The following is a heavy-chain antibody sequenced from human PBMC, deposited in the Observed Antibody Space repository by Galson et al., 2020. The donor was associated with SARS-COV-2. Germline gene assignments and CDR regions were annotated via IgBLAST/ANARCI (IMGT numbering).Heavy chain of an antibody. CDR1: GYTFTSYD. V-gene: IGHV1-8*01. CDR2: MNPNSGNT. CDR3: ARGRVRGSGDCILSYYYMDV. D-gene: IGHD2-21*02. J-gene: IGHJ6*03. Sequence: ASVKVSCKASGYTFTSYDINWLRQATGQGLEWMGWMNPNSGNTGYAQKFQGRVTMTRNTSISTAYMELSSLRSEDTAVYYCARGRVRGSGDCILSYYYMDVWGKGTTVTVSS.